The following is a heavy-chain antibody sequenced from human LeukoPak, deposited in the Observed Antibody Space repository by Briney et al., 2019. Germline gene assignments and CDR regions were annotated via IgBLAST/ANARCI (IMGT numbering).Heavy chain of an antibody. CDR2: VYHSGST. J-gene: IGHJ4*02. V-gene: IGHV4-4*02. D-gene: IGHD5-12*01. CDR1: GDSISTNHW. Sequence: YPSGTLSLTCAVSGDSISTNHWWSWVRQPPGKGLEWIGEVYHSGSTNYNPSLKSRVTISVDKSKNQFSLQLNSVTPEDTAVYYCARDPHPYSGYDTHFDYWGQGTLVTVSS. CDR3: ARDPHPYSGYDTHFDY.